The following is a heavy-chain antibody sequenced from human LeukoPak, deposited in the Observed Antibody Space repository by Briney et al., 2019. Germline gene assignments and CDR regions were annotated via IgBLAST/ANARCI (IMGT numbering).Heavy chain of an antibody. J-gene: IGHJ3*02. Sequence: ASVKVSCKASGYTFTAYYMHWVRQAPGQGLEWMGWINPNSGGTNYAQKFQGRVTMTRDTSISTAYMDMSSLRSDDTAVYYCARNLWFGEPSDAFDMWGQGTMVTVSS. V-gene: IGHV1-2*02. CDR3: ARNLWFGEPSDAFDM. CDR1: GYTFTAYY. D-gene: IGHD3-10*01. CDR2: INPNSGGT.